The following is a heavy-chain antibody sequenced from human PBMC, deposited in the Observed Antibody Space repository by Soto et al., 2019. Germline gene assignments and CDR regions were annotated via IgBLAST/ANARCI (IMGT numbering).Heavy chain of an antibody. CDR2: INPSGGST. V-gene: IGHV1-46*01. J-gene: IGHJ5*02. Sequence: ASVKVSCKASGYTFTSYYMHWVRQAPGQGLEWMGIINPSGGSTSYAQKFQGRVTMTRDTSTSTVYMELSSLRSEDTAVYYCARLGGRKTHYDILTGQLLTWGQGTLVTVSS. CDR1: GYTFTSYY. D-gene: IGHD3-9*01. CDR3: ARLGGRKTHYDILTGQLLT.